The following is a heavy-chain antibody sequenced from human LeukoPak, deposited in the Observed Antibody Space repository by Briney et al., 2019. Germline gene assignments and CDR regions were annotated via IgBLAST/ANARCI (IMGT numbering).Heavy chain of an antibody. V-gene: IGHV3-48*01. Sequence: GGSLRLSCAASGFPFSSFGINWVRQAPGKGLEWISYISHSGSTIHYASSVEGRFTISRDNAKSSLYLQMDGLRVDDTAVYYCARSLYDSWTGYHHGSDIWGQGTMVTVSS. CDR2: ISHSGSTI. J-gene: IGHJ3*02. CDR1: GFPFSSFG. D-gene: IGHD3-3*01. CDR3: ARSLYDSWTGYHHGSDI.